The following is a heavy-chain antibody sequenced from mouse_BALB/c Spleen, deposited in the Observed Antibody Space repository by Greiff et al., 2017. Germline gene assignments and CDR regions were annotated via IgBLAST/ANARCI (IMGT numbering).Heavy chain of an antibody. CDR3: ARNPYYGSAWFAY. CDR2: IYPGDGDT. V-gene: IGHV1-82*01. Sequence: QVQLKQSGPELVKPGASVKISCKASGYAFSSSWMNWVKQRPGQGLEWIGRIYPGDGDTNYNGKFKGKATLTADKSSSTAYMQLSSLTSVDSAVYFCARNPYYGSAWFAYWGQGTLVTVSA. D-gene: IGHD1-2*01. CDR1: GYAFSSSW. J-gene: IGHJ3*01.